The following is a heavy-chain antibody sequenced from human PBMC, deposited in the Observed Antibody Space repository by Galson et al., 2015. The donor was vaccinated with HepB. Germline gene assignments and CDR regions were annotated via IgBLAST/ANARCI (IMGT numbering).Heavy chain of an antibody. V-gene: IGHV3-15*01. Sequence: SLRLSCAASGFTFRNARMSWVRQAPGKGLEWVGRIKSKTDGGTTDYAAPVKGRFTISRDDSKNTLYLQMNSLKTEDTAVYYCTTDGSQSLYYYYGMDVWGQGTTVTVSS. CDR1: GFTFRNAR. CDR3: TTDGSQSLYYYYGMDV. J-gene: IGHJ6*02. CDR2: IKSKTDGGTT.